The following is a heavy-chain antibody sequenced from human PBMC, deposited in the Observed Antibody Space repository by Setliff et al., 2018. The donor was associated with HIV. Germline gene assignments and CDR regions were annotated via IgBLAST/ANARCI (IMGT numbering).Heavy chain of an antibody. D-gene: IGHD3-10*01. J-gene: IGHJ4*02. CDR1: GGSISSSSYY. CDR2: IYYSGST. CDR3: ARASKQDLLWFGFFDY. Sequence: PSETLSLTCTVSGGSISSSSYYWGWIRQPPGKGLEWIGSIYYSGSTYYNPSLKSRVSLPVDTSKNQFSLRLSSMTAADTALYYCARASKQDLLWFGFFDYWGQGTLVTSPQ. V-gene: IGHV4-39*07.